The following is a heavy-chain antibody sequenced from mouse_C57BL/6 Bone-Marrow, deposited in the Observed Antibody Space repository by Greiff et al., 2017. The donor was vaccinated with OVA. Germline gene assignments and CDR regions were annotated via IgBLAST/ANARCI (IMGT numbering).Heavy chain of an antibody. J-gene: IGHJ3*01. D-gene: IGHD2-4*01. CDR3: ARQGDYDGSFAY. CDR1: GFTFSSYG. Sequence: EVHLVESGGDLVKPGGSLKLSCAASGFTFSSYGMSWVRQTPDKRLEWVATISSGGSYTYYPDSVKGRFTISRDNAKNTLYLQMSSLKSEDTAMYYCARQGDYDGSFAYWGQGTLVTVSA. CDR2: ISSGGSYT. V-gene: IGHV5-6*01.